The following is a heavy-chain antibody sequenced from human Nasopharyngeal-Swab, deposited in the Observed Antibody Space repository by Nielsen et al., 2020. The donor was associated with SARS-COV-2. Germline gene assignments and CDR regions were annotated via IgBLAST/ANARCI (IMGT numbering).Heavy chain of an antibody. CDR2: IYSDGST. Sequence: GESLKISCEASGFTVSSNYMSWVRRAPGKGLEWVSVIYSDGSTTYADSVKGRFTITRDKSKNTLYLQLNSLRTEDTAVYYCAGKYSNGWYRFWGQGTLVTVSS. CDR1: GFTVSSNY. CDR3: AGKYSNGWYRF. V-gene: IGHV3-53*01. J-gene: IGHJ4*02. D-gene: IGHD6-19*01.